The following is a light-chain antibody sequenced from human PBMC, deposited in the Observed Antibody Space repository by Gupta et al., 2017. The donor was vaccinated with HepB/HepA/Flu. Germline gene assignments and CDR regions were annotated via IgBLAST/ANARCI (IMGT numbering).Light chain of an antibody. J-gene: IGKJ3*01. CDR1: QIITTY. CDR2: SAS. V-gene: IGKV1-39*01. Sequence: IQLTKSPSSLPASIGARVTITCRASQIITTYLSWYQQKPGKAPRLLISSASRLQSGVPSRFSGSGSGTDFTLTISSLQLEDFATYYCQQSYDIPFTFGPGTTVDI. CDR3: QQSYDIPFT.